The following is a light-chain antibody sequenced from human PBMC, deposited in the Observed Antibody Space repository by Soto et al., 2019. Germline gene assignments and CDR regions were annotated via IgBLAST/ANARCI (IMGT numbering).Light chain of an antibody. J-gene: IGKJ2*01. CDR1: QSISSY. Sequence: DIQMTQSPSSLSASVGDRVTITCRASQSISSYLNWYQHKPGKAPKLLIYATSNLQGGVPSRFSGSGSGTDFTLTISSLQPEDFATYYCQQSYSSPRSFGQGTKLEI. V-gene: IGKV1-39*01. CDR2: ATS. CDR3: QQSYSSPRS.